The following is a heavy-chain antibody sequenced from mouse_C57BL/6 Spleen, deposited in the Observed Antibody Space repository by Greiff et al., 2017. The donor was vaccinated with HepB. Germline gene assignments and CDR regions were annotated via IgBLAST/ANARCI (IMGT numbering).Heavy chain of an antibody. J-gene: IGHJ4*01. CDR2: ISNGGGST. Sequence: EVKLMESGGGLVQPGGSLKLSCAASGFTFSDYYMYWVRQTPEKRLEWVAYISNGGGSTYYPDTVKGRFTISRDNAKNTLYLQMSRLKSEDTAMYYCARQDDGSSSYWGQGTSVTVSS. D-gene: IGHD1-1*01. V-gene: IGHV5-12*01. CDR1: GFTFSDYY. CDR3: ARQDDGSSSY.